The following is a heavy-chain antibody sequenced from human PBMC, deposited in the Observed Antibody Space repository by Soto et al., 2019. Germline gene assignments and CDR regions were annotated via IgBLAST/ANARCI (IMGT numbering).Heavy chain of an antibody. J-gene: IGHJ6*02. CDR1: GYTFTSYY. D-gene: IGHD1-26*01. V-gene: IGHV1-46*01. Sequence: ASVKVSCKASGYTFTSYYMHWVRQAPGQGLEWMGIINPSGGSTSYAQKFQGRVTMTTDTSTSTAYMELSSLRSEDTAVYYCARDALQGGSYHYYYYGMDVWGQGTTVTVSS. CDR2: INPSGGST. CDR3: ARDALQGGSYHYYYYGMDV.